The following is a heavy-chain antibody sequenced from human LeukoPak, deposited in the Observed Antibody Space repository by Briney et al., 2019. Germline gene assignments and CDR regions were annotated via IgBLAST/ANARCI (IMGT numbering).Heavy chain of an antibody. V-gene: IGHV3-21*06. CDR2: ISSSSSYI. CDR1: GFTFSSYS. D-gene: IGHD6-13*01. CDR3: ARDLAARFYYYMDV. J-gene: IGHJ6*03. Sequence: GVLRLSCAASGFTFSSYSMNWVRQAPGKGLEWVSSISSSSSYIYYADSVKGRFTISRDNAKNSLYLQMNSLRAEDTAVYYCARDLAARFYYYMDVWGKGTTVTVSS.